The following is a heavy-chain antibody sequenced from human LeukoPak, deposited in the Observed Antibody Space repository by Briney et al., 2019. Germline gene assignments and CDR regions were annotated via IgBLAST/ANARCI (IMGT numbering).Heavy chain of an antibody. V-gene: IGHV3-23*01. CDR2: ISGNGGST. J-gene: IGHJ3*02. CDR1: GFTFSSYA. CDR3: ARPYYYDSSGYYGAFDI. D-gene: IGHD3-22*01. Sequence: GGSLRLSCAASGFTFSSYAMSWVRQAPGKGLEWVSAISGNGGSTYYADSVKGRFTISRDNSKNTLYFQMNSLRAEDTAVYYCARPYYYDSSGYYGAFDIWGQGTMVTVSS.